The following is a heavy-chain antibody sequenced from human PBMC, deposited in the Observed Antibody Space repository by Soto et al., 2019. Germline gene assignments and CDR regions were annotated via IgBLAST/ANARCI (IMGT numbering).Heavy chain of an antibody. D-gene: IGHD2-15*01. CDR1: GFSIGGLA. V-gene: IGHV3-23*01. J-gene: IGHJ4*02. Sequence: EVQLLESGGGLVQPGGSLGLSCAAFGFSIGGLAWSWVRRAPGKGLDGVPTMGGKGVTTFYADSVKGRFTISRDISRNTVFLQMSSLRAEDTALYYCAKSSRYCSGGGCFYYFDYWGQGTLVTVSS. CDR3: AKSSRYCSGGGCFYYFDY. CDR2: MGGKGVTT.